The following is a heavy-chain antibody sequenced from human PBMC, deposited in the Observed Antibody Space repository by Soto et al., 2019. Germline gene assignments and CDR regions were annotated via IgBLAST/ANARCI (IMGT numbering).Heavy chain of an antibody. D-gene: IGHD3-16*01. CDR1: GFTFSSYA. V-gene: IGHV3-9*01. Sequence: EVQLLESGGGLVQPGGSLRLSCAASGFTFSSYAMSWVRQAPGKGLEWVSGISWNSGSIGYADSVKGRFTISRDNAKNSLYLQMNSLRAEDTALYYCAKDSGGGDYYYYYMDVWGKGTTVTVSS. CDR2: ISWNSGSI. CDR3: AKDSGGGDYYYYYMDV. J-gene: IGHJ6*03.